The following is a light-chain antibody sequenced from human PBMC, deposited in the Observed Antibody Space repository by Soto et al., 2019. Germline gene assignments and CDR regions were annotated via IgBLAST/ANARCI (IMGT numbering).Light chain of an antibody. CDR1: QTVRSSS. CDR2: DAS. V-gene: IGKV3-20*01. CDR3: QEYNSYQGT. J-gene: IGKJ1*01. Sequence: DIVLTQSPRTLSLSPGERATLSCRASQTVRSSSSACYHQKTAETLTLLIYDASSRVTGIPDRLSSSRSGTEFTLTISSRQPDDYATYYCQEYNSYQGTFGQGTKVDIK.